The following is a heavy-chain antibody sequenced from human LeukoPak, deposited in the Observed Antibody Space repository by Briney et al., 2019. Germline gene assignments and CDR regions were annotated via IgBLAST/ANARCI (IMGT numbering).Heavy chain of an antibody. CDR2: IWYDGSNK. Sequence: GGSLRLSCAASGFTFSSYGMHWVRQAPGKGLEWVAVIWYDGSNKYYADSVKGRFTISRDNAKNSLYLQMNSLRAEDTAVYYCGVGTLVDYWGQGTLVTVSS. D-gene: IGHD3-16*01. V-gene: IGHV3-33*03. CDR1: GFTFSSYG. J-gene: IGHJ4*02. CDR3: GVGTLVDY.